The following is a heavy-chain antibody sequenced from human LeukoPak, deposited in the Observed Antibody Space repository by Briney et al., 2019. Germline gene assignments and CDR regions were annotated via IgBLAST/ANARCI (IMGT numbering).Heavy chain of an antibody. CDR1: GYTFTSYD. J-gene: IGHJ4*02. Sequence: ASVKVSCKASGYTFTSYDINWERQAPGQGLEWMGRIIPILGIANYAQKFQGRVTITADKSTSTAYMELSSLRSEDTAVYYCAREIGYSGYDWGVLYYWGQGTLVTVSS. CDR2: IIPILGIA. CDR3: AREIGYSGYDWGVLYY. V-gene: IGHV1-69*04. D-gene: IGHD5-12*01.